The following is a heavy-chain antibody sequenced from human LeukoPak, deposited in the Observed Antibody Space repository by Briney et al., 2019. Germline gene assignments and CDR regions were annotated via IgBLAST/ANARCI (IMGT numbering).Heavy chain of an antibody. CDR2: IRGSGGST. Sequence: GGSLRLSCAASGFTFSSYGMSWVRQAPGKGLEWVSAIRGSGGSTYYADSVKGRFTISRDNSKNTLYLQMNSLRAEDTAVYYCAKASDILTGYNDYWGQGTLVTVSS. CDR1: GFTFSSYG. CDR3: AKASDILTGYNDY. V-gene: IGHV3-23*01. D-gene: IGHD3-9*01. J-gene: IGHJ4*02.